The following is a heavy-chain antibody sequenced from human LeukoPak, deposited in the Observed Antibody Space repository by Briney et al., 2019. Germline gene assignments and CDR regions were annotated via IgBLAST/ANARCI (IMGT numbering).Heavy chain of an antibody. CDR2: IWYDGNNK. CDR1: GFNFFSYG. CDR3: ANHYDILTGSSFDY. Sequence: GGSLRLSCAASGFNFFSYGMHWVRQAPGKGLEWVAAIWYDGNNKYYADSVKGRFTISRDNSKNTLYLQMNSLRAEDTAVYYCANHYDILTGSSFDYWGQGTLVTVSS. V-gene: IGHV3-33*06. J-gene: IGHJ4*02. D-gene: IGHD3-9*01.